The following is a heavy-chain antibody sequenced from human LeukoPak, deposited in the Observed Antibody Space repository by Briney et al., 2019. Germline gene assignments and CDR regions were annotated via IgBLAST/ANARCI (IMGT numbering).Heavy chain of an antibody. CDR3: ARDFEGEYYFDY. Sequence: SETLSLTCTVSGGSISSGGYYWSWIRQHPGKGLEWIGYIYYSGSTYYNPSLKSRVTISVDTSKNQFSLKLSSVTAADTAAYYCARDFEGEYYFDYWGQGTLVTVSS. CDR2: IYYSGST. J-gene: IGHJ4*02. V-gene: IGHV4-31*03. D-gene: IGHD3-10*01. CDR1: GGSISSGGYY.